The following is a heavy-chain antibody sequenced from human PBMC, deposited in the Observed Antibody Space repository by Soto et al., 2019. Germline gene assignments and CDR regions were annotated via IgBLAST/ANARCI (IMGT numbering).Heavy chain of an antibody. CDR1: GFTFSSYA. J-gene: IGHJ4*02. CDR3: AKEFDILTGYQPSGDGY. V-gene: IGHV3-23*01. CDR2: ISGSGGST. D-gene: IGHD3-9*01. Sequence: GGSLRLSCAASGFTFSSYAMSWVRQAPGKGLEWVSAISGSGGSTYYADSVKGRFTISRDNSKNTLYLQMNSLRAEDTAVYYCAKEFDILTGYQPSGDGYWGQGTLVTVSS.